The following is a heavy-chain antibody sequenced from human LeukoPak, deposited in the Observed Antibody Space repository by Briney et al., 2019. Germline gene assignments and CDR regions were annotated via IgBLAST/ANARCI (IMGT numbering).Heavy chain of an antibody. V-gene: IGHV3-33*01. CDR2: IWFDGNNK. J-gene: IGHJ4*02. D-gene: IGHD1-1*01. CDR3: ASDLASNWNEGLDY. CDR1: GFTFSSYG. Sequence: GGSLRLSCAASGFTFSSYGMHWVRQAPGKGLEWVAVIWFDGNNKYYADSVKGRFTISRDNSKNTLYLQMNSLRAEDTAVYNCASDLASNWNEGLDYWGQGTLVTVSS.